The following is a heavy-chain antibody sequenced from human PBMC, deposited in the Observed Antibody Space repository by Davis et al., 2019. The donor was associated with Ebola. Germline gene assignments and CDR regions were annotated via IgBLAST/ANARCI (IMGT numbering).Heavy chain of an antibody. Sequence: PGGSLRLSCAASGFTFSNYWMTWVRQAPGKGLEWVANIKQDGSERYHADSVKGRFTISRDNSKSTLFLQMSSLRAEDTAVYYCARARLFGYAGAFDIWGQGTMVTVSS. J-gene: IGHJ3*02. D-gene: IGHD3-16*01. CDR2: IKQDGSER. CDR1: GFTFSNYW. V-gene: IGHV3-7*01. CDR3: ARARLFGYAGAFDI.